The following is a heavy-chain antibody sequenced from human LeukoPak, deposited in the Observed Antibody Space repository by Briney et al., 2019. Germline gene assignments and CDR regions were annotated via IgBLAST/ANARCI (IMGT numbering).Heavy chain of an antibody. CDR2: IYTSGST. J-gene: IGHJ4*02. V-gene: IGHV4-38-2*02. Sequence: SETLSLTCTVSGYSISSGYYWGWIRQPPGKGLEWIGRIYTSGSTNYNPSLKSRVTISVDTSKNQFSLKLSSVTAADTAVYYCARDSVGSGSYYDYWGQGTLVTVSS. D-gene: IGHD3-10*01. CDR1: GYSISSGYY. CDR3: ARDSVGSGSYYDY.